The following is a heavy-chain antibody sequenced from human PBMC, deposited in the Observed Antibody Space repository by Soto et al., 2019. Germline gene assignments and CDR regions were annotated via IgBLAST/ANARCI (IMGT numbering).Heavy chain of an antibody. J-gene: IGHJ3*02. V-gene: IGHV3-53*04. CDR3: ASGWRVDAFDI. Sequence: EVQLVESGGGLVQPGGSLRLSCAASGFSVSSHYMSWVRQAPGKGLEWVSLIYSGGSTYYADSVKGRFTISRHNSKNTLYLKMNSLRAEDTAVYYCASGWRVDAFDIWGQGTMVTVSS. CDR1: GFSVSSHY. D-gene: IGHD3-3*01. CDR2: IYSGGST.